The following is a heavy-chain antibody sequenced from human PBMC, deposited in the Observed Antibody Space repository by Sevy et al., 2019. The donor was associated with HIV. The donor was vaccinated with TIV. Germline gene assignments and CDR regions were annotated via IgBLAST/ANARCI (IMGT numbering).Heavy chain of an antibody. Sequence: GGSLRLSCAASGFTFSSYWMSWVRQAPGKGLEWVANIKQDGSEKYYVDSVKGRLDISRDNAKNSLYLQMNSLRAEDTAVYYCARARSMVRGVTYFDYWGQGTLVTVSS. D-gene: IGHD3-10*01. V-gene: IGHV3-7*01. CDR3: ARARSMVRGVTYFDY. J-gene: IGHJ4*02. CDR1: GFTFSSYW. CDR2: IKQDGSEK.